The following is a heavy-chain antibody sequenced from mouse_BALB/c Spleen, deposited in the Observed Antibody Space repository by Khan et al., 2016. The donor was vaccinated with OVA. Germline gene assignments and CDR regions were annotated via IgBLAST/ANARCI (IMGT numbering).Heavy chain of an antibody. CDR2: KSNGGST. Sequence: EVKLLESGPGLVKPSQSLSLTCTVTGYSITSGYGWNWIRQFPGNNWNGWATKSNGGSTNYNPSLKSRISITRDTSKNQFFLQLNSVTTEDTATYYCARTARRKYWGQGTTLTVSS. V-gene: IGHV3-1*02. CDR3: ARTARRKY. J-gene: IGHJ2*01. D-gene: IGHD1-2*01. CDR1: GYSITSGYG.